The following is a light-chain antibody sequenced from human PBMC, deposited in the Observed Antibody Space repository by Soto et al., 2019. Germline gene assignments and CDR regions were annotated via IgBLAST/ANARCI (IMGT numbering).Light chain of an antibody. V-gene: IGLV2-8*01. CDR3: SSYTSRNTWV. CDR1: SSDVGGYSY. J-gene: IGLJ3*02. CDR2: EVS. Sequence: QSALTQPPSASGSPGQSVTISCTGASSDVGGYSYVSWYQQHPGKAPKLMIYEVSKRPSGVPDRFSGSKFGNTASLTVSGLQAEDEADYYCSSYTSRNTWVFGGGTKVTVL.